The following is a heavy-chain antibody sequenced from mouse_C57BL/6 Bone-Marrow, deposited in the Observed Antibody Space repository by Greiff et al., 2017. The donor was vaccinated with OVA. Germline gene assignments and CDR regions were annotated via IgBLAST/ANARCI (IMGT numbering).Heavy chain of an antibody. CDR1: GYTFTDYN. D-gene: IGHD1-1*01. J-gene: IGHJ1*03. CDR2: INPNNGGT. CDR3: AGNYYGSATWYFDV. V-gene: IGHV1-22*01. Sequence: EVQLQQSGPELVKPGASVKMSCKASGYTFTDYNMHWVKQSHGKSLEWIGYINPNNGGTSYNQKFKGKATLTVNKSSSTAYMELRSLTSEDSAVYYCAGNYYGSATWYFDVWGTGTTVTVSS.